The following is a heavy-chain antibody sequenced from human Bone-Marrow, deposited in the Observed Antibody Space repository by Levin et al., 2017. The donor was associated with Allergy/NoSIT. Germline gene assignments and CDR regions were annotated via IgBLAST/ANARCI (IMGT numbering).Heavy chain of an antibody. J-gene: IGHJ6*02. CDR1: GFTISDYY. D-gene: IGHD6-13*01. V-gene: IGHV3-11*05. CDR3: ARESGQLGYYNYYGMDV. Sequence: GESLKISCAASGFTISDYYMSWIRQAPGKGLEWVSYIRSSSSNTNHADFVEGRFTISRDNAKNSLFLQMNSLRAEDTAVYYCARESGQLGYYNYYGMDVWGQGTTVTVSS. CDR2: IRSSSSNT.